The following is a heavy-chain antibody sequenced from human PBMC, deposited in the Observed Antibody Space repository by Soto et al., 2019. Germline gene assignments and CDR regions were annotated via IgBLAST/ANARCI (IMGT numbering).Heavy chain of an antibody. Sequence: GGCLGLCCAACGFTVWSYVVSGVRQAPGKGLEWVSAISGSGGSTYYADSVKGRFTISRDNSKNTLYLQMNSLRAEDTAVYYCAKGIAAASSYYYSGMDVWGQGTTVTVSS. D-gene: IGHD6-13*01. CDR2: ISGSGGST. CDR1: GFTVWSYV. CDR3: AKGIAAASSYYYSGMDV. V-gene: IGHV3-23*01. J-gene: IGHJ6*02.